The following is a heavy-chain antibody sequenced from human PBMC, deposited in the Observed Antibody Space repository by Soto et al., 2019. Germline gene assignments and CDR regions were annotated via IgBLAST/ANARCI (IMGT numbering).Heavy chain of an antibody. CDR2: INAGNGNT. CDR1: GYTFTSYA. D-gene: IGHD3-3*01. CDR3: ARRFEGLRFLEWRIRNVGMDNYYGMDV. V-gene: IGHV1-3*01. Sequence: GASVKVSCKASGYTFTSYAMHWVRQAPGQRLEWMGWINAGNGNTKYSQKFQGRVTITRDTSASTAYMELSSLRSEDTAVYYCARRFEGLRFLEWRIRNVGMDNYYGMDVWGQGTTVTVSS. J-gene: IGHJ6*02.